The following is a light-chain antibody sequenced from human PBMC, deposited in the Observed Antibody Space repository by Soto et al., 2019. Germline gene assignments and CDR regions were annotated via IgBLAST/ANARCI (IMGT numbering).Light chain of an antibody. Sequence: DIQMTQSPSTLSASVGDRVTITCRASQSISSWLAWYQQKPGKAPKLLIYDATSVESGVPSRCSGSGSGTEFTLTISSLQPDDFATYYRQQYNSYPYTFGQGTKLEIK. V-gene: IGKV1-5*01. CDR2: DAT. J-gene: IGKJ2*01. CDR3: QQYNSYPYT. CDR1: QSISSW.